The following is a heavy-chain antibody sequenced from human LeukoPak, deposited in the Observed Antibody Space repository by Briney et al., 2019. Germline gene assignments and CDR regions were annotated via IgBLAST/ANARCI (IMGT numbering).Heavy chain of an antibody. J-gene: IGHJ4*02. CDR1: GFTFSSYG. V-gene: IGHV3-30*18. Sequence: PGGSLRLSCTAAGFTFSSYGMHWVRQAPGKRLEWVAFISYDRSNKYYADSVKGRFTISRDNSKNTLYLQMNSLRAEDTAVYYCAKTIHYDILTGPFDYWGQGTLVTVSS. CDR3: AKTIHYDILTGPFDY. D-gene: IGHD3-9*01. CDR2: ISYDRSNK.